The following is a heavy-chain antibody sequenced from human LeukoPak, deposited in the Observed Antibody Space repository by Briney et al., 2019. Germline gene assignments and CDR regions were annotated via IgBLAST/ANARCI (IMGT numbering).Heavy chain of an antibody. CDR2: IKSESDGGTT. Sequence: KPGRSLRLSCEASGITISSAWMSWVRQPPGKGLEYVGRIKSESDGGTTDHAAPVKGRFTISRDDSKNTLYLQMNSLTIEDTAVYYCTTPPDWGQGTLVTVSP. CDR3: TTPPD. V-gene: IGHV3-15*01. J-gene: IGHJ4*02. CDR1: GITISSAW.